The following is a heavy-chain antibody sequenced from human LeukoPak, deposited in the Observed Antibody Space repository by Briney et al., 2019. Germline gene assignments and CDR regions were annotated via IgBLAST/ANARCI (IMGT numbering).Heavy chain of an antibody. D-gene: IGHD3-10*01. CDR3: ASRGHGYPNWFDP. CDR1: GGTFSSYD. CDR2: SIPIFGTA. V-gene: IGHV1-69*01. J-gene: IGHJ5*02. Sequence: GSSVKVYCKASGGTFSSYDISWVRQAPGQGLEWMGGSIPIFGTANYAQKFQGRVTITAGESTSTAYMELSSLRSEDTAVYYCASRGHGYPNWFDPWGQGTLVTVSS.